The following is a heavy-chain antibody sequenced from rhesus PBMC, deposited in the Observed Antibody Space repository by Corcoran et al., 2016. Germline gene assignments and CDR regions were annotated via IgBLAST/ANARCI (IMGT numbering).Heavy chain of an antibody. D-gene: IGHD3-34*01. Sequence: EVQLVESGGGLVQPGGSLRLSCAAPGFTRGHSGLIWVRQAPGKGLEWVSYISTSGTIKYSDSVKGRFTISRDNAKDTLYLQMSSLRVEDTAVYYCAKLGFGDYWGQGVLVTVSS. V-gene: IGHV3S43*01. CDR1: GFTRGHSG. J-gene: IGHJ4*01. CDR2: ISTSGTI. CDR3: AKLGFGDY.